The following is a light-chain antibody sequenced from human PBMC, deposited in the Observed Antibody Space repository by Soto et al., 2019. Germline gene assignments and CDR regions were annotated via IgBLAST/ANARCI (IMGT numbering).Light chain of an antibody. Sequence: DVVLTQSPLSLPVTPGEPASISCRSSQRLLQSNGYNYLDWYLQKPGQPPQLLIYLGSNRASGVPDRFRGCESGTEFTLKISRVEAEDVGVYYCMQALQVPTFGQGTKVEIK. CDR2: LGS. V-gene: IGKV2-28*01. CDR1: QRLLQSNGYNY. J-gene: IGKJ1*01. CDR3: MQALQVPT.